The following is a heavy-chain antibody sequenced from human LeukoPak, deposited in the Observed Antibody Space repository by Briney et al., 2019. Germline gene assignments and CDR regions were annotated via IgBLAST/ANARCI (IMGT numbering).Heavy chain of an antibody. V-gene: IGHV4-59*05. D-gene: IGHD3-3*01. Sequence: PSETLSLTCTVSGGSISSYYWSWIRQPPGKGLEWIGSIYYSGSTYYNPSLKSRVTISVDTSKNQFSLKLSSVTAADTAVYYCARSYDFWSGYYGYWGQGTLVTVSS. CDR2: IYYSGST. CDR3: ARSYDFWSGYYGY. J-gene: IGHJ4*02. CDR1: GGSISSYY.